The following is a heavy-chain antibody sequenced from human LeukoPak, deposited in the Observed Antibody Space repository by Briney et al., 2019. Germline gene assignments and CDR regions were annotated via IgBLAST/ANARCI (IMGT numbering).Heavy chain of an antibody. V-gene: IGHV3-23*01. J-gene: IGHJ2*01. D-gene: IGHD2-2*01. CDR3: AKEITYCSRTSCYVYWYFDL. CDR2: ITSSGGNA. Sequence: GSLRLSCAASGFTFSSYAMTWVRQAPGKGLDWVSGITSSGGNADYADSVKGRFTISRDNSKNTLYLQMNSLRAEDTAVYYCAKEITYCSRTSCYVYWYFDLWGRGTLVTVSS. CDR1: GFTFSSYA.